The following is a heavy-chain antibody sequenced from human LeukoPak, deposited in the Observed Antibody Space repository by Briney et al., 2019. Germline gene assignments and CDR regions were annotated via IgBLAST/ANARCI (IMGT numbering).Heavy chain of an antibody. CDR2: IDHRGDT. V-gene: IGHV4-34*01. D-gene: IGHD1-26*01. CDR1: GGSFSRYY. Sequence: SETLSLTCAVYGGSFSRYYWSWIRQSPGKGLEWIAEIDHRGDTNYNPSVKSRVTISVDTSKNQFSLKVRSLSATDTAVYYCARGATISETGYFDFWGQGTPVTVSS. J-gene: IGHJ4*03. CDR3: ARGATISETGYFDF.